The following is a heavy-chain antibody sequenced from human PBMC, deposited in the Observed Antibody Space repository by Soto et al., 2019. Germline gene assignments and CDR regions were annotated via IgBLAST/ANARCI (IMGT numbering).Heavy chain of an antibody. V-gene: IGHV3-33*03. J-gene: IGHJ3*02. CDR2: IWCDGGNI. Sequence: PGGSLILSCAASGFTFSSYCMHWVRQAPGKGLEWVSGIWCDGGNIGYADSVKGRFTISRDNAKNSLYLQMNSLRAEDTALYYCAKDMDRIQLWLRDAFDIWGQGTMVTVSS. CDR3: AKDMDRIQLWLRDAFDI. D-gene: IGHD5-18*01. CDR1: GFTFSSYC.